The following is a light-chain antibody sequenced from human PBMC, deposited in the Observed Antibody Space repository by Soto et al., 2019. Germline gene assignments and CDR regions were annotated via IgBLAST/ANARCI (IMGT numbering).Light chain of an antibody. CDR3: QSHDSRLSGV. J-gene: IGLJ3*02. V-gene: IGLV2-14*01. Sequence: QSALTQPASVSGSPGQSITISCTGSGRDIGAYNYVSWYQQHPGKAPKLIIYGVKNRPSGVPDRFSGSKSGTSASLAITGLQAEDEADYYCQSHDSRLSGVFGGGTKLTVL. CDR1: GRDIGAYNY. CDR2: GVK.